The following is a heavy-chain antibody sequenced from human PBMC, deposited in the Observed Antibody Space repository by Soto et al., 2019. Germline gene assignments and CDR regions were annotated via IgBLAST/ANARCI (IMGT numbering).Heavy chain of an antibody. D-gene: IGHD2-2*01. CDR1: GYSFNSVHF. Sequence: SETLSLTCVVSGYSFNSVHFWGLIRQPPGKGLQWIGSLSQNGGTYGNPSLRSRVTLSVDTSKNQFSLKLASVTAADAAVYYCAAATRPGARFYGMDVWGQGSTVTVSS. CDR2: LSQNGGT. J-gene: IGHJ6*02. CDR3: AAATRPGARFYGMDV. V-gene: IGHV4-38-2*01.